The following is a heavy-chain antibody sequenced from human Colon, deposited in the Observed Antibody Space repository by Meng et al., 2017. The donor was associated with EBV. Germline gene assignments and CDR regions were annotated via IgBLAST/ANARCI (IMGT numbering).Heavy chain of an antibody. V-gene: IGHV4-4*02. CDR3: AKVQSSGRFSWFDP. D-gene: IGHD3-10*01. Sequence: QVQLQWLGPGLVKPSETLSLTCAVSGGSISSYNWWSWVRLAPGKGLEWIGEIYHSGSTNSNPSLRSRLTLSVDKSKNQISLKLTSVTAADTALYYCAKVQSSGRFSWFDPWGQGTLVTVSS. CDR2: IYHSGST. CDR1: GGSISSYNW. J-gene: IGHJ5*02.